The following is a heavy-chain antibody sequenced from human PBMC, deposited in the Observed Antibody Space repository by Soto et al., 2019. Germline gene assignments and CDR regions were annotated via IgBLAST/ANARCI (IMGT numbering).Heavy chain of an antibody. Sequence: SETLSLTCAVYGGSFSGYYWNWIRQPPGKGLEWIGEIDHSGYTNYNPSLKSRVSISVDTSKNQFSLRLTSVTAADTAVYYCARVRDWFDPWGQGTLVTVSS. V-gene: IGHV4-34*01. D-gene: IGHD3-3*01. CDR2: IDHSGYT. CDR3: ARVRDWFDP. CDR1: GGSFSGYY. J-gene: IGHJ5*02.